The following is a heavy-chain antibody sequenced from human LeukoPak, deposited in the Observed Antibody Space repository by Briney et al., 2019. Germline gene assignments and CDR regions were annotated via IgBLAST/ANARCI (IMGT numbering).Heavy chain of an antibody. D-gene: IGHD3-10*01. CDR1: GGSISSRSYY. CDR2: ISDSGNT. CDR3: ARGEKVIDYFDY. Sequence: PSETLSLTCTVSGGSISSRSYYWGWIRQPPGKGLEWIGKISDSGNTYYSPSLRSRATISIDMSKNQFSLKLSSVTATDTAVYYCARGEKVIDYFDYWGQGTLVTVSS. J-gene: IGHJ4*02. V-gene: IGHV4-39*01.